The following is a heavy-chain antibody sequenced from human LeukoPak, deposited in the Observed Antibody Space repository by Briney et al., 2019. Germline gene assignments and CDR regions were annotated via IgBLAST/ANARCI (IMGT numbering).Heavy chain of an antibody. J-gene: IGHJ4*02. CDR1: GGSISSGGYS. CDR3: ARVAGYNFDY. D-gene: IGHD5-12*01. CDR2: IYHSGST. V-gene: IGHV4-30-2*01. Sequence: SETLSLTCAVSGGSISSGGYSWSWIRQPPGKGLEWIGYIYHSGSTYYNPSLKSRVTISVDRSKNQFSLKLSSVTAADTAAYYCARVAGYNFDYWGQGTLVTVSS.